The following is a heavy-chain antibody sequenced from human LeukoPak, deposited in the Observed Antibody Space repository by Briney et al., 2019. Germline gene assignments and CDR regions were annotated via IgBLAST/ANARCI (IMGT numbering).Heavy chain of an antibody. Sequence: SETLSLTCTVSGGSISSGDYYWSWIRQPPGKGLEWIGYIYYSGSTYYNPSLKSRVTMSVDTSKNQFSLKLSSVTAADTAVYYCAREVRGQLVRDCFDYWGQGTLVTVSS. J-gene: IGHJ4*02. CDR1: GGSISSGDYY. CDR2: IYYSGST. CDR3: AREVRGQLVRDCFDY. D-gene: IGHD6-6*01. V-gene: IGHV4-30-4*08.